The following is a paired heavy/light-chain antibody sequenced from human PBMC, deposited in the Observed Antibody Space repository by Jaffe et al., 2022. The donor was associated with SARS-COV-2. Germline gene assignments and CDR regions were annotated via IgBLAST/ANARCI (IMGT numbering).Light chain of an antibody. CDR3: QQYGTSPEMHS. V-gene: IGKV3-20*01. CDR1: QSVTSNY. CDR2: GAS. Sequence: IVLTQSPDTLSLSPGERATLSCRASQSVTSNYLAWYQQKSGQAPRLLIFGASTRATGIPDRFSGSGSGADFTLTISRLEPEDFAVYFCQQYGTSPEMHSFGQGTEVEIK. J-gene: IGKJ2*03.
Heavy chain of an antibody. J-gene: IGHJ4*02. CDR3: AKDGISVNGVWDFFDY. D-gene: IGHD3-3*01. CDR2: SVGGDDKT. V-gene: IGHV3-23*01. CDR1: GFTFTKYA. Sequence: EVHLLESGGGLVQPGGSLRLSCAASGFTFTKYAMNWVRQVPGRGLEWVSSVGGDDKTFYADSVKGRFTISRDNSQDMLYLQMNSLRADDTAVYYCAKDGISVNGVWDFFDYWGQGTPVTVSS.